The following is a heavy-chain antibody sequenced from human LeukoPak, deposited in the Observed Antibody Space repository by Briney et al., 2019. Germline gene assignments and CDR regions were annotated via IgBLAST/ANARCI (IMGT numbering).Heavy chain of an antibody. Sequence: RGSLRLSCAASGFTFSSYSMNWVRQAPGKGLEWVSSISSSSSYIYYADSVKGRFTISRDHAKNSLYLRMNSLRAEDTAVYYCARDYTIFGVADAFDIWGQGTMVTVSS. CDR3: ARDYTIFGVADAFDI. CDR1: GFTFSSYS. D-gene: IGHD3-3*01. V-gene: IGHV3-21*01. J-gene: IGHJ3*02. CDR2: ISSSSSYI.